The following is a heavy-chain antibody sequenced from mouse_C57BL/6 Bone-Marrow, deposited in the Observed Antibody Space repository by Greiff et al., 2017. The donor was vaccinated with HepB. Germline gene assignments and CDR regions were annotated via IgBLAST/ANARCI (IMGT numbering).Heavy chain of an antibody. J-gene: IGHJ2*01. CDR1: GYTFTSYW. CDR2: IYPGSGST. V-gene: IGHV1-55*01. Sequence: QVQLQQPGAELVKPGASVKMSCKASGYTFTSYWITWVKQRPGQGLEWIGDIYPGSGSTNYNEKFKSKATLTVDTSSSTAYMQLSSLTSEDSAVYYCARPSATVVATVDYWGQGTTLTVSS. CDR3: ARPSATVVATVDY. D-gene: IGHD1-1*01.